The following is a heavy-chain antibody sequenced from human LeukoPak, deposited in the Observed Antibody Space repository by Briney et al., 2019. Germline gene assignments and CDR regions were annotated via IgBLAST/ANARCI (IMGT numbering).Heavy chain of an antibody. CDR3: ATGDYGDRRFDY. CDR2: INHSGST. D-gene: IGHD4-17*01. V-gene: IGHV4-34*01. CDR1: GGSFSGYY. Sequence: SETLSLTCAVYGGSFSGYYWSWIRQPPKKGLEWIGEINHSGSTYYNPSLKSRVTISVDTSKIQFSLRLSSVTAADTAVYYCATGDYGDRRFDYWGQGTLVTVS. J-gene: IGHJ4*02.